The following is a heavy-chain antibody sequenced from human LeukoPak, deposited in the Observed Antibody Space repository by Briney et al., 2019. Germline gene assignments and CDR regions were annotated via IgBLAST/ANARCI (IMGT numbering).Heavy chain of an antibody. Sequence: GGSLRLSCAASGFTFSNYGMSWVRQAPGKGLEWVANIKVDGSEKYYLDSVKGRFTISRDNAKNSVYLQMNSLRTEDTAVYYCGRKTGVTGEAFDCWGQGTLVTVSS. D-gene: IGHD7-27*01. CDR3: GRKTGVTGEAFDC. CDR2: IKVDGSEK. CDR1: GFTFSNYG. V-gene: IGHV3-7*03. J-gene: IGHJ4*02.